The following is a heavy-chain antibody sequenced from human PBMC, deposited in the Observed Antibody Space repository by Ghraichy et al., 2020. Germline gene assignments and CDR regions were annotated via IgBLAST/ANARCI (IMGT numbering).Heavy chain of an antibody. CDR2: ISGSAVST. Sequence: GRSLRLSCAASGFIFSNYAMNWVRQAPGKGLEWVSGISGSAVSTFYAGSVQGRVTISRDNSKNTVYLQMSNLRSEDTAVYYCAKDLVGMRYGMDVWGQGTTVTVSS. CDR1: GFIFSNYA. J-gene: IGHJ6*02. V-gene: IGHV3-23*01. D-gene: IGHD2-8*01. CDR3: AKDLVGMRYGMDV.